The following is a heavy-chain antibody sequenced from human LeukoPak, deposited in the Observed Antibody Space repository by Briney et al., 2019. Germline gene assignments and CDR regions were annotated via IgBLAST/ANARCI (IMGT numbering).Heavy chain of an antibody. Sequence: ASVKVSCKASGYTFTSYAMNWVRQAPGQGLEWMGWINTNTGNPTYAQGFTGRFVFSLDTSVSTAYLQISSLKAEDTAVYYCARDHRASSGWYGDAFDIWGQGTMVTVSS. CDR3: ARDHRASSGWYGDAFDI. CDR1: GYTFTSYA. CDR2: INTNTGNP. J-gene: IGHJ3*02. D-gene: IGHD6-19*01. V-gene: IGHV7-4-1*02.